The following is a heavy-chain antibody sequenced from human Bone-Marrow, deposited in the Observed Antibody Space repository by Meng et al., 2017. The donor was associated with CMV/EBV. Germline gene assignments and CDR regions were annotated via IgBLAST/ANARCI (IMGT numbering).Heavy chain of an antibody. V-gene: IGHV3-21*01. CDR3: ASGWGENWGLYYYYYGMDV. CDR1: GFTFSSYS. CDR2: ISSSSSYI. Sequence: ETLSLTCAASGFTFSSYSMNWVRQAPGKGLEWVSSISSSSSYIYYADSVKGRFTISRDNAKNSLYLQMNSLRAEDTAVYYCASGWGENWGLYYYYYGMDVWGQGTTVTVYS. J-gene: IGHJ6*01. D-gene: IGHD7-27*01.